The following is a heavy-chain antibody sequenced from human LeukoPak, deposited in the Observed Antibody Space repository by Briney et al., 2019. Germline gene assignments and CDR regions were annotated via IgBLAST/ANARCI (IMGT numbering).Heavy chain of an antibody. V-gene: IGHV3-23*01. CDR2: ISGSGGST. J-gene: IGHJ4*02. CDR3: ASYGDYGYYYFDY. CDR1: GFTFSSYA. Sequence: GGSLRLSCAASGFTFSSYAMSWVRQAPGKGLEWVSTISGSGGSTYYADSVKGRFTISRDNSKNTLYLQMNSLRAEDTAVYYCASYGDYGYYYFDYWGQGTLVTVSS. D-gene: IGHD4-17*01.